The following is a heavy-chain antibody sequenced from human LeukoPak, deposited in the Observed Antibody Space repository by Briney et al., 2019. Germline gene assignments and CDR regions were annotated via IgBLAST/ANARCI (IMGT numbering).Heavy chain of an antibody. V-gene: IGHV3-21*01. CDR3: ARDFEERGYFVADFDY. CDR2: ISSSSSGI. D-gene: IGHD3-22*01. CDR1: GFSFSNYI. J-gene: IGHJ4*02. Sequence: GGSLRLSYAASGFSFSNYIMNRVRQAPGKGLEWVSSISSSSSGIYYADSVKGRFTISRDNARNSLYLQMNSLRAEDTAVYYCARDFEERGYFVADFDYWGQGTLVTVSS.